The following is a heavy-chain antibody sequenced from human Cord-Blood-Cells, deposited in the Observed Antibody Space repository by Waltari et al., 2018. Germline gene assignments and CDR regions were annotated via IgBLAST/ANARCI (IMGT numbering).Heavy chain of an antibody. V-gene: IGHV1-18*01. CDR2: ISAYNGNT. CDR1: GYTFTSYG. Sequence: QVQLVQSGAEVKKPGASVKVSCKASGYTFTSYGIGWVRQAPGQGLEWMGWISAYNGNTNYAQKLQGRVTMTRDTSTSTAYMELRSLRSDDTAVYYCARAGSGDIVVVVAATPGDYWGQGTLVTVSS. CDR3: ARAGSGDIVVVVAATPGDY. J-gene: IGHJ4*02. D-gene: IGHD2-15*01.